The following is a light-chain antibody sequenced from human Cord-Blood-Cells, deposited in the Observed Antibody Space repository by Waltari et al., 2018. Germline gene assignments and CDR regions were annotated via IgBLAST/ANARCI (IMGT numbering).Light chain of an antibody. J-gene: IGLJ3*02. CDR2: DVS. CDR1: SSDVGGYNY. Sequence: QSALTQPASVSGSPGQSITISCTGTSSDVGGYNYVSWYQQHPGKAPKLMIYDVSNRPSGVSIRFSGSKSGNTASLTISGLQAEDEAYYYCSSYTSSSTVFGGGTKLTVL. V-gene: IGLV2-14*03. CDR3: SSYTSSSTV.